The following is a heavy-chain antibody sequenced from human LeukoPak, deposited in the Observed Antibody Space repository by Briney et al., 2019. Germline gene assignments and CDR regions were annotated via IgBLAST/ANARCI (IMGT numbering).Heavy chain of an antibody. Sequence: SQTLSLTCTVSGGSISSGGYYWSWIRQHPGKGLEWIGYIYYSGSTYYNPSLKSRVTISVDTSKNQFSLKLSSVTAADTAVYYCARIXVVVAATNXWFDPWGQGTLVTVSS. CDR2: IYYSGST. V-gene: IGHV4-31*03. CDR3: ARIXVVVAATNXWFDP. CDR1: GGSISSGGYY. J-gene: IGHJ5*02. D-gene: IGHD2-15*01.